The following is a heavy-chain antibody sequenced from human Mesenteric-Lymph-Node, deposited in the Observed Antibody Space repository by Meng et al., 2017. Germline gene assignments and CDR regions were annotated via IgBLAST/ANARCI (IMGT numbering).Heavy chain of an antibody. CDR1: GFTFSSYW. J-gene: IGHJ6*02. Sequence: GESLKISCAASGFTFSSYWMSWVRQAPGKGLEWVANIKQDGSEKYYVDSVKGRFTISRDNAKNSLYLQMNSLSAEDTAVYYCARESYYGSGSYYFYPKYYYGMDVWGQGTTVTVSS. CDR2: IKQDGSEK. D-gene: IGHD3-10*01. CDR3: ARESYYGSGSYYFYPKYYYGMDV. V-gene: IGHV3-7*01.